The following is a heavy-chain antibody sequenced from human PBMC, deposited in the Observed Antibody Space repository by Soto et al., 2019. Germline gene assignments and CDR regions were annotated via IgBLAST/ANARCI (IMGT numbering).Heavy chain of an antibody. CDR3: ARESLHYDLYGMDV. D-gene: IGHD3-16*01. CDR1: GYTFTDYY. Sequence: QVQLVQSGAEVKKPGASVKVSCKASGYTFTDYYVHWVRQAPGQGLEWMGWIKSDSGTTHYAQKFEGRVTITRDTSISTAFMGLSTLRSDDTAVYYCARESLHYDLYGMDVWGQGTTVTVS. J-gene: IGHJ6*02. V-gene: IGHV1-2*02. CDR2: IKSDSGTT.